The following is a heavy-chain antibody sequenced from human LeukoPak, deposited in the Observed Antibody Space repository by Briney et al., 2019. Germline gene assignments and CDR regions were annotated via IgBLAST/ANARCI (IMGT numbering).Heavy chain of an antibody. J-gene: IGHJ4*02. CDR3: ARCGSSCYVFDH. D-gene: IGHD2-15*01. Sequence: SETLSLTCTVSGGSIRSYYWSWVRQPPGKGLEWIAYIYSSGSTNYNPSLKGRVTIPVDRSKNQFSLKMNSVTAADTAVYYCARCGSSCYVFDHWGQGSLVTVSS. CDR1: GGSIRSYY. V-gene: IGHV4-59*08. CDR2: IYSSGST.